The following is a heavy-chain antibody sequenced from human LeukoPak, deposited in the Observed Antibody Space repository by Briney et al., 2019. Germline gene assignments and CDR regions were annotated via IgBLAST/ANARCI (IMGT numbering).Heavy chain of an antibody. CDR1: GFTFSSYG. Sequence: GGSLRLSCSACGFTFSSYGMHCVRHAPGKGLEWVAFIRYDGINKYYAHSVKGRLTISRYKSKNTLYLQMNSLRAEDTAVYYCAKDGDYATAGTFDYWGQGTLVTVSS. D-gene: IGHD4-17*01. CDR3: AKDGDYATAGTFDY. CDR2: IRYDGINK. J-gene: IGHJ4*02. V-gene: IGHV3-30*02.